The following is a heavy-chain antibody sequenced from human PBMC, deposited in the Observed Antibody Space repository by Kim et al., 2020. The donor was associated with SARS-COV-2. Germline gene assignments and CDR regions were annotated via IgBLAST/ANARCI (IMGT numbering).Heavy chain of an antibody. D-gene: IGHD6-6*01. V-gene: IGHV3-11*06. Sequence: GGSLRLSCAASGFTFSSYYMSWIRQAPGKGLEWVSYISSSSSYTNYADSVTGRFTISRDNAKNSLYLQMNSLRAEDTAVYYCALEYSSSSPYYYYYGMDVWGQGTTVTVSS. CDR1: GFTFSSYY. CDR3: ALEYSSSSPYYYYYGMDV. CDR2: ISSSSSYT. J-gene: IGHJ6*02.